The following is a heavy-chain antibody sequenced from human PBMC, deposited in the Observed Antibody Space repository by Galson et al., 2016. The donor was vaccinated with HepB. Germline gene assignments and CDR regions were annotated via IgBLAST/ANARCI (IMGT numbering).Heavy chain of an antibody. J-gene: IGHJ1*01. D-gene: IGHD3-16*01. CDR2: LLPIFNTT. Sequence: SVKVSCKASADTFSIYAVSWVRQAPGQGLEWMGGLLPIFNTTNYPRKFQGRVTISADTFMRTAYMELSSLRSEDTAVYYCVPSFGGVMQYFQHWGQGTLVTVSS. CDR3: VPSFGGVMQYFQH. CDR1: ADTFSIYA. V-gene: IGHV1-69*06.